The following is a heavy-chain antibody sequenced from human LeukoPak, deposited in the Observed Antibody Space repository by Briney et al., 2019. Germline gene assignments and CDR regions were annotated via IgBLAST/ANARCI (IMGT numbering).Heavy chain of an antibody. CDR1: GGSISSYY. CDR3: ARGPPPDFDY. J-gene: IGHJ4*02. Sequence: SETLSLTCTVSGGSISSYYWSWVRQPAGKGLEWIGRIHPSGSTNYNPSLKSRVTLSVGTSKNQFSLKLSSVTAADTAVYYCARGPPPDFDYWGRGTLVTVSS. CDR2: IHPSGST. V-gene: IGHV4-4*07.